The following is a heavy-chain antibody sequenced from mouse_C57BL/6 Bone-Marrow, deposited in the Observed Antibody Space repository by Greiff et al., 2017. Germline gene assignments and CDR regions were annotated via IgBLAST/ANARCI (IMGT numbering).Heavy chain of an antibody. CDR3: ALMINYAIDY. CDR2: IYPYSGVS. Sequence: VQLQQSGPELVKPGASVKISCKASGYSFTGYYMHWVKQSHGNILDWIGYIYPYSGVSSYNQKFKGKATLTVDKSTSTAYRERRSLTSDDSAVYYCALMINYAIDYWGQGTSVTVSS. J-gene: IGHJ4*01. D-gene: IGHD2-4*01. V-gene: IGHV1-31*01. CDR1: GYSFTGYY.